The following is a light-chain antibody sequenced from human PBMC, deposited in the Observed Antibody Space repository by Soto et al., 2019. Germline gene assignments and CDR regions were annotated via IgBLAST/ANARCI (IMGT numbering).Light chain of an antibody. J-gene: IGKJ2*01. CDR3: QQYNSYSPYT. CDR1: QSISSW. CDR2: DAS. V-gene: IGKV1-5*01. Sequence: DIQMTQSPSTLSASVGDRVTITCRARQSISSWLAWYQQKPGKAPKLLIYDASSLESGVPSRFSGSGSGTEFTLTISSLQPDYFATYYCQQYNSYSPYTFGQGTKLEIK.